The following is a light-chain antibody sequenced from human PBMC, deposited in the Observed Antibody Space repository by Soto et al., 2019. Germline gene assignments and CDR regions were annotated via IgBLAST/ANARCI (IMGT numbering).Light chain of an antibody. Sequence: EIVLTQSRGTLSLSPGERATLSCRTIQSVSSSYLAWYQQKPGQAPRLLIYGASSRATGIPDRFSGSGSGTDFTLTISRLEPEDFAVYYCQQYGSSPLTFGGGTKVDIK. CDR1: QSVSSSY. V-gene: IGKV3-20*01. CDR2: GAS. CDR3: QQYGSSPLT. J-gene: IGKJ4*01.